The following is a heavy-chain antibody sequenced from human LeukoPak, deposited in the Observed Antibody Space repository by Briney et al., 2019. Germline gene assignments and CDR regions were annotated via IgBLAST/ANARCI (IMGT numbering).Heavy chain of an antibody. CDR3: ASESVTGAFDI. CDR2: IIPILGTA. V-gene: IGHV1-69*13. Sequence: VASVKVSCKASGGTFSSYAISWVRQAPGQGLEWMGGIIPILGTANYAQKFQGRVTITADESTSTAYMELSSLRSEDTAVYYCASESVTGAFDIWGQGTMVTVSS. CDR1: GGTFSSYA. J-gene: IGHJ3*02. D-gene: IGHD2-21*02.